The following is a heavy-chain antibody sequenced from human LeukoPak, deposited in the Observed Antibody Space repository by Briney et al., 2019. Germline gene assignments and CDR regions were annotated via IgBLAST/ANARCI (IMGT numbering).Heavy chain of an antibody. CDR3: ARGPRGGVATTSNWFDP. CDR1: GGSISSGGYY. Sequence: SQTPSLTCTVSGGSISSGGYYWSWIRQHPGKGLEWIGYIYYSGSTYYNPSLKSRVTVSVDTSKNQFSLKLSSVTAADTAVYYCARGPRGGVATTSNWFDPWGQGTLVTVSS. V-gene: IGHV4-31*03. J-gene: IGHJ5*02. D-gene: IGHD5-12*01. CDR2: IYYSGST.